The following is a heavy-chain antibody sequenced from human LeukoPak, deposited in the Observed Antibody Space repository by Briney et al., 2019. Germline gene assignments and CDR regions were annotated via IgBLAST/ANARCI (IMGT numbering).Heavy chain of an antibody. J-gene: IGHJ4*02. D-gene: IGHD2-21*02. CDR3: ARTYCGGDCYYSYFDY. CDR1: GYSFTTYW. V-gene: IGHV5-51*01. Sequence: GESLKISCKGSGYSFTTYWIGWVRQMPGKGLEWMAIIYPGDSDTRYSPSFQGQVTISADKSISTAYLQWSSLKASDTAMYYCARTYCGGDCYYSYFDYWGQGTLVTVSS. CDR2: IYPGDSDT.